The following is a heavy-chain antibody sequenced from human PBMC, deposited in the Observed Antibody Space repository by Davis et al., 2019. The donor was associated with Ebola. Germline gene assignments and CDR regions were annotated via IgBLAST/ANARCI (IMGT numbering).Heavy chain of an antibody. V-gene: IGHV3-33*07. CDR2: IWYDGSNK. J-gene: IGHJ6*02. Sequence: GESLKISCEVSGFTFSGYWMSWVRQAPGKGLEWVAVIWYDGSNKYYADSVKGRFTISRDNSKNTLYLQMNSLRAEDTAVYYCAREDIVVVPAAIKVYYYYGMDVWGQGTTVTVSS. CDR1: GFTFSGYW. CDR3: AREDIVVVPAAIKVYYYYGMDV. D-gene: IGHD2-2*02.